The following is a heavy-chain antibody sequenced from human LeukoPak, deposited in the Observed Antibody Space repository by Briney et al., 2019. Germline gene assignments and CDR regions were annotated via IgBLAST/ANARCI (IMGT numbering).Heavy chain of an antibody. CDR2: ISYDGSNK. D-gene: IGHD4-23*01. J-gene: IGHJ4*02. CDR3: ASETTVVTPGY. CDR1: GFTFSNYA. Sequence: GGSLRLSCAASGFTFSNYAMHWVRQAPGKGLEWVAVISYDGSNKYYADSVKGRFTISRDNSKNTLYLQMNSLRAEDTAVYYCASETTVVTPGYWGQGTLVTVSS. V-gene: IGHV3-30-3*01.